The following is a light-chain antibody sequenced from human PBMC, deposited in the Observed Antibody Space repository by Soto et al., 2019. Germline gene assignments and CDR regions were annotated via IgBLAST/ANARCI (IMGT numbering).Light chain of an antibody. CDR1: SSDVGGYNS. CDR2: EVS. Sequence: QSALTQPAYVSGSTGQSITIYCTGTSSDVGGYNSVSWYQQHPGKAPKLMIYEVSNRPSGVSNRFSGSKSGNTASLTISGLQAEDEADYYCSSYTSSSTPCVFGGWTKLTGL. V-gene: IGLV2-14*01. J-gene: IGLJ3*02. CDR3: SSYTSSSTPCV.